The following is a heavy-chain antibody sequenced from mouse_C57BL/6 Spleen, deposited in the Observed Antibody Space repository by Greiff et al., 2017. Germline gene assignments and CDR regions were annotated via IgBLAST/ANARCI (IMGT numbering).Heavy chain of an antibody. CDR3: AIPNWDVRRLYYAMDD. V-gene: IGHV5-17*01. CDR1: GFTFSDYG. CDR2: ISSGSSTI. J-gene: IGHJ4*01. Sequence: EVQRVESGGGLVKPGGSLKLSCAASGFTFSDYGMHWVRQAPEKGLEWVAYISSGSSTIYYADTVKGRFTIARDNAKNTLFLQMTSLRSEDTAMYYCAIPNWDVRRLYYAMDDWGKGTSVTVSS. D-gene: IGHD4-1*01.